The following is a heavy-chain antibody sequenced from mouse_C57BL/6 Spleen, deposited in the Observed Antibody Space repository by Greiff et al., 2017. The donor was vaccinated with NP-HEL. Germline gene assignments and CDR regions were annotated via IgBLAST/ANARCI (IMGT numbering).Heavy chain of an antibody. J-gene: IGHJ4*01. CDR2: IHPNSGST. CDR3: ARFITTVVATNYYAMDY. Sequence: QVQLQQPGAELVKPGASVKLSCKASGYTFTSYWMHWVKQRPGQGLEWIGMIHPNSGSTNYNEKFKSKATLTVDKSSSTAYMQLSSLTSEDSAVYYCARFITTVVATNYYAMDYWGQGTSVTVSS. V-gene: IGHV1-64*01. D-gene: IGHD1-1*01. CDR1: GYTFTSYW.